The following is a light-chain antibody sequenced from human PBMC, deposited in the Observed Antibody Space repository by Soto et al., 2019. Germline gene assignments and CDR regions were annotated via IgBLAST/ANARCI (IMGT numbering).Light chain of an antibody. CDR2: GAS. J-gene: IGKJ2*01. Sequence: EIILTQSPASLSVSPGERATLSCRASQSVNNNLAWYQQKPGQAPRLLIYGASTRATGIPGRFRGSGSGTEFTLTSTSLQSEDSAVYCCQQYNSQPPDTFGQGTKLEIK. V-gene: IGKV3-15*01. CDR3: QQYNSQPPDT. CDR1: QSVNNN.